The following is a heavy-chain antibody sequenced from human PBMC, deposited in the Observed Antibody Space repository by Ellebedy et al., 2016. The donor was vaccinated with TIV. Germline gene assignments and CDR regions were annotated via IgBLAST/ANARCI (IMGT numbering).Heavy chain of an antibody. J-gene: IGHJ5*02. D-gene: IGHD1-26*01. CDR1: GYSFTGYY. Sequence: AASVKVSCKASGYSFTGYYVHWVRQAPGQGLVWMGWINPNSGVTKYAQKFQGRVTMTRDTSISTAYMELSSLRSNDTAMYYCAREESGTYVFRGWNCIDPWGQGTLVTVSS. V-gene: IGHV1-2*02. CDR3: AREESGTYVFRGWNCIDP. CDR2: INPNSGVT.